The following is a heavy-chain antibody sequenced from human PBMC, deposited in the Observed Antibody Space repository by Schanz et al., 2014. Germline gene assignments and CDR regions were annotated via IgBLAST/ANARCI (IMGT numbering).Heavy chain of an antibody. CDR1: GFIFSSYG. D-gene: IGHD3-10*01. Sequence: QVQLVESGGGVVQPGRSLRLSCAASGFIFSSYGLHWVRQAPGKGLEWVAFIWYDGSNKYYADSVKGRFTISRDNSKNTLYLQMSSLRAEDASVYFCARDFDDRRGYGSGYGVGDCMDVWGQGTTVTVSS. J-gene: IGHJ6*02. CDR3: ARDFDDRRGYGSGYGVGDCMDV. CDR2: IWYDGSNK. V-gene: IGHV3-33*01.